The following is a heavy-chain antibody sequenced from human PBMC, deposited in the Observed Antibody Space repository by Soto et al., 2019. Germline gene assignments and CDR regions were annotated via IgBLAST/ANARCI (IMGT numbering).Heavy chain of an antibody. D-gene: IGHD3-16*01. J-gene: IGHJ4*02. CDR2: ISYDGSET. CDR3: AKGGHIDF. V-gene: IGHV3-30*04. Sequence: RRLSWAASGFTFSSYAMHWVRQAPGKGLEWVAVISYDGSETHYLDSVRGRFTISRDNAKTSLYLQVNSLRAEDTAVYYCAKGGHIDFCGQGTLVPVSS. CDR1: GFTFSSYA.